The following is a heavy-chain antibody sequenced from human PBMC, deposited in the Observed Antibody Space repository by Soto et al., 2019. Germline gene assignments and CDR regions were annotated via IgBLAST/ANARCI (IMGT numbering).Heavy chain of an antibody. V-gene: IGHV2-5*02. CDR3: VQSRCGGDCLTFYSSHAYYGLDV. CDR1: AFSLSTGGVG. Sequence: SGPTLVNPTQTLTLTCTFSAFSLSTGGVGVGWIRQPPGKALEWLALVYWDDDKRYNPSLRSRLTITKDTSKKQVVLTMTNMDPVDTATYYCVQSRCGGDCLTFYSSHAYYGLDVWGQGTTVTVSS. J-gene: IGHJ6*02. CDR2: VYWDDDK. D-gene: IGHD2-21*02.